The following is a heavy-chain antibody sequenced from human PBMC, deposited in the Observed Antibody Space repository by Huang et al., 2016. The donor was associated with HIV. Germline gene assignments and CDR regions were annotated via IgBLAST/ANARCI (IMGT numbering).Heavy chain of an antibody. CDR2: INRDGSST. CDR1: GFSISSYW. D-gene: IGHD3-22*01. Sequence: EVQLVESGGGLVQPGGSLRLSCAASGFSISSYWMDWVRQAPGKGLGGGSMINRDGSSTSYADSVKGRFTISRDNAKNTLYLQMNSLRAEDTAVYYCARDPRIQSWLNFFDYWGQGTLVSVSS. J-gene: IGHJ4*02. CDR3: ARDPRIQSWLNFFDY. V-gene: IGHV3-74*01.